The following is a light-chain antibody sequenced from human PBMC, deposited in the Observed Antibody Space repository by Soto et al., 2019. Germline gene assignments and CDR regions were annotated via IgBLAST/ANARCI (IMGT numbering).Light chain of an antibody. CDR2: EVS. Sequence: QSVLTQPPSASGSPGQSVTISCTGTSSDVGGYNYVSWYQQHPGKAPKLMIYEVSKRPSGVPDRFSGSKSGNTASLTISGLQAEDEADYYCCSYAGSSTSPYVFGTGTQLTVL. CDR3: CSYAGSSTSPYV. V-gene: IGLV2-8*01. J-gene: IGLJ1*01. CDR1: SSDVGGYNY.